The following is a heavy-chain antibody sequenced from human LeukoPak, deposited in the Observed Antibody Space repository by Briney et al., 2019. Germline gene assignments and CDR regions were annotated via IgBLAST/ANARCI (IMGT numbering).Heavy chain of an antibody. Sequence: AASVKVSCKVSGYTLTELSMHWVRQAPGKGLEWMGGFDPEDGETIYAQKFQGRVTMTEDTSTDTAYMELSSLRSEDTAVYYCATDVSTMVRGLPRPYGTDVWGQGTTVTVSS. D-gene: IGHD3-10*01. CDR3: ATDVSTMVRGLPRPYGTDV. V-gene: IGHV1-24*01. CDR1: GYTLTELS. CDR2: FDPEDGET. J-gene: IGHJ6*02.